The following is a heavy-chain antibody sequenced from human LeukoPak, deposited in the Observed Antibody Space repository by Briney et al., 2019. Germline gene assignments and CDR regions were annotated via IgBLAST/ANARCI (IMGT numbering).Heavy chain of an antibody. J-gene: IGHJ5*02. Sequence: PGGSLRLSSVASGFTFSNYAMTWARQAPGKGLEWISTISSGSDNTYYADSVKGRFTISRDNSKNTLYLQMNSLRVEDTAVYYCYCSSSTCYAGGGFSWGQGTLLTVSS. CDR3: YCSSSTCYAGGGFS. CDR2: ISSGSDNT. CDR1: GFTFSNYA. V-gene: IGHV3-23*01. D-gene: IGHD2-2*01.